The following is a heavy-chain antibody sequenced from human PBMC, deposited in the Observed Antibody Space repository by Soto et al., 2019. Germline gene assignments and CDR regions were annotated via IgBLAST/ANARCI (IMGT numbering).Heavy chain of an antibody. D-gene: IGHD6-13*01. CDR1: GGSISSSSYY. CDR2: IYYSGST. Sequence: QLQLQESVPGLVKPSETLSLTCTVSGGSISSSSYYWGWIRQPPGKGLEWIGSIYYSGSTYYNPSLKSRVTISVDTSKNQFSLKLSSVTAADTAVYYCARQWRIAAAGIFDYWGQGTLVTVSS. J-gene: IGHJ4*02. V-gene: IGHV4-39*01. CDR3: ARQWRIAAAGIFDY.